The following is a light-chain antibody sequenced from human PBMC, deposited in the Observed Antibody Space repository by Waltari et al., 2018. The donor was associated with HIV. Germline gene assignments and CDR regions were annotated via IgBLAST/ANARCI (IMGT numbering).Light chain of an antibody. J-gene: IGLJ2*01. V-gene: IGLV1-47*01. CDR2: RND. Sequence: SVLTQPPSASGTPGQRVTISCSGTSSNIGSNYVYWYQQLPGTPPTLLVYRNDQRPSEVPDRFSGSKSGTAASLAISGLRSEDEADYYCAAWDDMLSGPVFGGGTKLTVL. CDR1: SSNIGSNY. CDR3: AAWDDMLSGPV.